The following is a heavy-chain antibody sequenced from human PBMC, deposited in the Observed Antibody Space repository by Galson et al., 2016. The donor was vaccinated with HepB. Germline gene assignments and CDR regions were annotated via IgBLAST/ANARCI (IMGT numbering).Heavy chain of an antibody. V-gene: IGHV3-64D*06. CDR1: GFSFSSYP. CDR3: VKSNLAAPGGFYGMDV. CDR2: ITTNGDDT. Sequence: SLRLSCAAPGFSFSSYPMHWVRQAPGKGLEYVSGITTNGDDTKYADSVKGRFTIFRDNSKNTLYLQMRSLRAEDTAVYYCVKSNLAAPGGFYGMDVWGQGTTVTVSS. D-gene: IGHD6-13*01. J-gene: IGHJ6*02.